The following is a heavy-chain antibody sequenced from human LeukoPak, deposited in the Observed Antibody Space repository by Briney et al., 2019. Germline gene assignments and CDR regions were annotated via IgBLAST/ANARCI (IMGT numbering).Heavy chain of an antibody. CDR2: ISYDGSNK. V-gene: IGHV3-30-3*01. CDR1: GFTFSSYA. Sequence: GGSLRLSCAASGFTFSSYAMHWVRQAPGKGLEWVAVISYDGSNKYYADSVKGRFTISRDNSKNTLYLQMNSLRAEDTAVYYCAKDRSSGWGGRVLDSWGQGTLVTVSS. D-gene: IGHD6-19*01. J-gene: IGHJ4*02. CDR3: AKDRSSGWGGRVLDS.